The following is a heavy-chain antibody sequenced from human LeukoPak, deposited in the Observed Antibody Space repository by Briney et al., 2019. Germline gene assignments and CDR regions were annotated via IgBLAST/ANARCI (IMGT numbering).Heavy chain of an antibody. CDR3: SSWGDTTAEYFQR. CDR1: GFTFNRCW. V-gene: IGHV3-7*01. Sequence: QAGGSLRLSCVVSGFTFNRCWMNWVRQAPGKGLEWVAHINPDGRDTYYVDSVKGRFTISRDNAQTSMYLQMNSLRVEDSAVDYCSSWGDTTAEYFQRWGQGTLVTVSS. D-gene: IGHD2-21*02. CDR2: INPDGRDT. J-gene: IGHJ1*01.